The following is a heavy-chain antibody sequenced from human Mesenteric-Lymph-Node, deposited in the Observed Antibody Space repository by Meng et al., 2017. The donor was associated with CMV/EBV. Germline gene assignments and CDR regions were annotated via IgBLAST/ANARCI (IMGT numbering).Heavy chain of an antibody. CDR3: ARDRRPFFDYYDSSGYSL. J-gene: IGHJ4*02. CDR2: IKQGGSEK. D-gene: IGHD3-22*01. Sequence: GESLKISCAASGFTFSSYWMSWVRQAPGKGLEWVANIKQGGSEKYYVDSVKGRFTISRDNAKNSLYLQMNSLRAEDTAVYYCARDRRPFFDYYDSSGYSLWGQGTLVTVSS. V-gene: IGHV3-7*01. CDR1: GFTFSSYW.